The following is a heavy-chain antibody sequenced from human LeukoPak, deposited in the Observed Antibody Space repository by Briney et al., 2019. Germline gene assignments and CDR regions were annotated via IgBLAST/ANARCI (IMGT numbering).Heavy chain of an antibody. D-gene: IGHD3-10*01. CDR2: IDHSGST. CDR3: ARGLRFHIGSGNWFDL. Sequence: PSETLSLTCAVSGGTFRGFFWSWIRQPPGKGPAWIGEIDHSGSTNYDPSLESRVTLSVDTSKNQVSLPLNSVTAADTAVYYCARGLRFHIGSGNWFDLWGQGTLVTVSS. J-gene: IGHJ5*02. V-gene: IGHV4-34*01. CDR1: GGTFRGFF.